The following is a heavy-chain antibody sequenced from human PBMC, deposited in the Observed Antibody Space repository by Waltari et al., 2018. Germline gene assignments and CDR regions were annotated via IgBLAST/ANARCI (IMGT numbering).Heavy chain of an antibody. CDR3: VRGSSGWYGTDF. CDR2: ISWNSGSI. Sequence: EVQLVESGGGLVQPGRSLRLSCAASGFTFDDYAMHWVRQAPGKGLEWVSGISWNSGSIGYADSVKGRFTISRDNAKNSLYLQMNSLRAEDTAIYYCVRGSSGWYGTDFWGQGTLVTVSS. J-gene: IGHJ4*02. CDR1: GFTFDDYA. V-gene: IGHV3-9*01. D-gene: IGHD6-19*01.